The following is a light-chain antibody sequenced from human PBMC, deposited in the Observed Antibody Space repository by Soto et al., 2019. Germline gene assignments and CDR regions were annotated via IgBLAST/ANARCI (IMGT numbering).Light chain of an antibody. V-gene: IGKV3D-15*01. J-gene: IGKJ5*01. Sequence: EIVMTQSPATLSVSPGDRATLSCRASQSVDNDLAWYQQKPGQPPRLLIYDASTRATGIPARFSGSQSGTEFTLTISSLQSEDFAVYYCQQYGTPRSVTFGQGTRLEIK. CDR3: QQYGTPRSVT. CDR1: QSVDND. CDR2: DAS.